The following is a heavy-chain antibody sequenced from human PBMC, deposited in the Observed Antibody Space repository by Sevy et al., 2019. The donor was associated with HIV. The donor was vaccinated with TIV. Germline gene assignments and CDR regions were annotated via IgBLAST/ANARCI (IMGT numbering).Heavy chain of an antibody. CDR3: ARGPSGAAAGRFDS. CDR2: INQGGNQK. D-gene: IGHD6-13*01. CDR1: VFTFSSYW. Sequence: GGSLRLSCAASVFTFSSYWINWVRQAPGEGLEWVANINQGGNQKHYMDSVKGRFTISRDNAENAEYLQMNSLRVEDTAVYYCARGPSGAAAGRFDSWGQGTLVTVSS. V-gene: IGHV3-7*01. J-gene: IGHJ4*02.